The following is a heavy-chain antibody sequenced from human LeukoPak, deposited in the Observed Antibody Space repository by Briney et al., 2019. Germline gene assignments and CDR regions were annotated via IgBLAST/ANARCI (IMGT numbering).Heavy chain of an antibody. Sequence: TGGSLRLSCAASEFTVSSNYMSWVRQAPGKGLEWVSAISGSGGSTYYADSVKGRFTISRDNSKNTLYLQMNSLRAEDTAVYYCAKDRRGWLKSDYWGQGTLVTVSS. D-gene: IGHD6-19*01. V-gene: IGHV3-23*01. CDR2: ISGSGGST. CDR1: EFTVSSNY. J-gene: IGHJ4*02. CDR3: AKDRRGWLKSDY.